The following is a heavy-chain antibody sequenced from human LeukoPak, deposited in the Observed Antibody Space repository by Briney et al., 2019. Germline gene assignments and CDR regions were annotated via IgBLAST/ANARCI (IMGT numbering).Heavy chain of an antibody. CDR3: ARHRYYYGSGTYYFDY. Sequence: SETLSLTCSVSGYSIRIGYYWGWIRQPPGKGLEWIGSIYHSGSTYYNPSLKSRVTISVDTSKNQFSLKLSSVTAADTAVYYCARHRYYYGSGTYYFDYWGQGTLVTVSS. V-gene: IGHV4-38-2*02. CDR1: GYSIRIGYY. J-gene: IGHJ4*02. CDR2: IYHSGST. D-gene: IGHD3-10*01.